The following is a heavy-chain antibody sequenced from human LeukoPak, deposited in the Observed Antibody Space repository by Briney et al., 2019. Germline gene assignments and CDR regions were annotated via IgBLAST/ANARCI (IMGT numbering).Heavy chain of an antibody. CDR3: ARGRGSKFSYYGSGSYRAPYYFDY. Sequence: SETLSLTCAVHGGSFSGYYWSWIRQPPGKGLEWIGEINQSGGTNYNPSLESRVTISVDTSKNQFSLKLSSVTAADTAVYYCARGRGSKFSYYGSGSYRAPYYFDYWGQGTLVTVSS. CDR2: INQSGGT. J-gene: IGHJ4*02. V-gene: IGHV4-34*01. CDR1: GGSFSGYY. D-gene: IGHD3-10*01.